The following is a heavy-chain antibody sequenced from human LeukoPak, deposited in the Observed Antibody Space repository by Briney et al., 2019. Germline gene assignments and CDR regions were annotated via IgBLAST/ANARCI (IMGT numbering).Heavy chain of an antibody. Sequence: SVKVSCKASGGTFSSYAISWVRQAPGQGLEWMGGIIPIFGTANYVQKFQGRVTITTDESTSTAYMELSSLRSEDTAVYYCARYSSSFGPGGYYFDYWGQGTLVTVSS. CDR3: ARYSSSFGPGGYYFDY. J-gene: IGHJ4*02. V-gene: IGHV1-69*05. D-gene: IGHD6-6*01. CDR1: GGTFSSYA. CDR2: IIPIFGTA.